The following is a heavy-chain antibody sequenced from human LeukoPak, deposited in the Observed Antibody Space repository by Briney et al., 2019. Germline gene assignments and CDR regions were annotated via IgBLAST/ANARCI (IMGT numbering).Heavy chain of an antibody. CDR2: IYYSGST. CDR3: ARHHGIAAAGFDY. V-gene: IGHV4-59*08. D-gene: IGHD6-13*01. CDR1: GGSISSYY. J-gene: IGHJ4*02. Sequence: PSETLSLTCTVSGGSISSYYWSWIRQPPGKGLEWIGYIYYSGSTNYNPSLKSRVTISVDTSKNQFSLKLSSVTAADTAVYYCARHHGIAAAGFDYWGQGTLVTVSS.